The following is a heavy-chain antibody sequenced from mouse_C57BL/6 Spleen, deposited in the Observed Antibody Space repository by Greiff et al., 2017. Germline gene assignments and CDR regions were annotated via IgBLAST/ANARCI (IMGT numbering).Heavy chain of an antibody. D-gene: IGHD2-2*01. J-gene: IGHJ3*01. CDR2: INPNNGGT. V-gene: IGHV1-26*01. CDR3: ARGGYGYDGFAY. Sequence: EVQLQQSGPELVKPGASVKISCKASGYTFTDYYMNWVKQSPGKSLEWIGDINPNNGGTSYNQKFKGKATLTVDKSSSTAYMELRSLTSEDSAGYYCARGGYGYDGFAYWGQGTLVTVSA. CDR1: GYTFTDYY.